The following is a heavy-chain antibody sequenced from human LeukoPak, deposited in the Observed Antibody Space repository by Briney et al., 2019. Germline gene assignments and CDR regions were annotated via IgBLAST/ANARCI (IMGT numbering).Heavy chain of an antibody. CDR2: ISSSSSYI. D-gene: IGHD3-10*01. V-gene: IGHV3-21*04. CDR3: ARRMVRGETNYYYYMDV. CDR1: GFTFSTYS. J-gene: IGHJ6*03. Sequence: GGSLRLSCAASGFTFSTYSMNWVRQAPGKGLEWVSFISSSSSYIYYADSLKGRFTISRDNAKNSLYLQMNSLRAEDTAVYYCARRMVRGETNYYYYMDVWGKGTTVTISS.